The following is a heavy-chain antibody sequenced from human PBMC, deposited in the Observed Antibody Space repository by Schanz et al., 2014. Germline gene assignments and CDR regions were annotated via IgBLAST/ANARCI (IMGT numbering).Heavy chain of an antibody. V-gene: IGHV1-69*02. D-gene: IGHD2-2*02. CDR2: IIPILGIA. CDR3: AGTYLSSTSCYTGYYYMDD. CDR1: GGIFSSYT. Sequence: QVQLVQSEAEVKKPGSSVKVSCKASGGIFSSYTISWVRQAPGQGLEWMGRIIPILGIANYAQNFQGRVTITADKSTSTACIELTSLRSEDPAVYYCAGTYLSSTSCYTGYYYMDDWGKGTTVTVSS. J-gene: IGHJ6*03.